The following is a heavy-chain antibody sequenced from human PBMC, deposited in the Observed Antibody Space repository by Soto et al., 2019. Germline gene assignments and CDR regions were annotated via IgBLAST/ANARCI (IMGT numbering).Heavy chain of an antibody. CDR1: AFTFGDYG. V-gene: IGHV3-30*03. CDR3: ARDPRHCSGGICYFFRYHYGMDV. CDR2: ISYDGRDK. Sequence: QEHLVESGGGVVQPGRSLRLSCATSAFTFGDYGMHWVRQAPGKGLERVGAISYDGRDKYYADSMKGRVSISRDNSHNTLYLQMDSLRIEDTAVYYCARDPRHCSGGICYFFRYHYGMDVCGQGTTVTV. D-gene: IGHD2-15*01. J-gene: IGHJ6*02.